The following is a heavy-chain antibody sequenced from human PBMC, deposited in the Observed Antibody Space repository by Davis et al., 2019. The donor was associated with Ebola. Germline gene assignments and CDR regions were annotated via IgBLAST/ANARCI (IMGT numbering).Heavy chain of an antibody. J-gene: IGHJ5*02. D-gene: IGHD3-10*01. CDR1: GYTFTSYA. CDR2: INAGNGNT. Sequence: ASVKVSCKASGYTFTSYAMHWVCPASGQRLEWMGWINAGNGNTKYSQKFQGRVTITRDTSASTAYMELSSLRSEDTAVYYCARSRITMVRGWGWFDPWGQGTLFTVSS. V-gene: IGHV1-3*01. CDR3: ARSRITMVRGWGWFDP.